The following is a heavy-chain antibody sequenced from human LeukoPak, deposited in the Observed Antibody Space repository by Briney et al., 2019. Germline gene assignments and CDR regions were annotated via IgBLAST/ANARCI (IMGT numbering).Heavy chain of an antibody. V-gene: IGHV4-31*02. Sequence: LRLSCAASGFTFSSYAMSWVRQAPGKGLEWIGYIYYSGNTYYNPSLKSRVTISVDTSKNQFSLKVTSVTAADTAAYYCARARDCSGGTCYQFNWFDLWGQGTLVTVSS. D-gene: IGHD2-15*01. J-gene: IGHJ5*02. CDR2: IYYSGNT. CDR1: GFTFSSYA. CDR3: ARARDCSGGTCYQFNWFDL.